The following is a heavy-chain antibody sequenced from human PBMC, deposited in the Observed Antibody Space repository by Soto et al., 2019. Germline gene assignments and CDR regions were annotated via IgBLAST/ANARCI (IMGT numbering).Heavy chain of an antibody. D-gene: IGHD2-21*01. CDR2: VYHNGGA. CDR3: GRVVEGATRHTDHDS. Sequence: SETLSLTCTVSGVSIHNSHSFWAWIRQPPGKGLEFIGSVYHNGGAHYNSSLKSRVTISVDTAHNQVSLRMRSLTAADTAVYYCGRVVEGATRHTDHDSWGQRILVTVSS. V-gene: IGHV4-39*01. CDR1: GVSIHNSHSF. J-gene: IGHJ5*01.